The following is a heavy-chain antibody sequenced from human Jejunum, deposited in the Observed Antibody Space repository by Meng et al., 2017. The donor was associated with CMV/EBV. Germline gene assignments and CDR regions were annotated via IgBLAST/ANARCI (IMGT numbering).Heavy chain of an antibody. D-gene: IGHD3-3*01. J-gene: IGHJ4*02. CDR1: GFNFSNYY. V-gene: IGHV3-11*01. CDR2: ISGSGTTI. CDR3: ATDFWSGYYIDY. Sequence: AASGFNFSNYYVSWIRQAPGKGLEWLSYISGSGTTIHYADSVKGRFTISRDNAKNTLHLQMHNLRVEDTAFYYCATDFWSGYYIDYWGQGTLVTVSS.